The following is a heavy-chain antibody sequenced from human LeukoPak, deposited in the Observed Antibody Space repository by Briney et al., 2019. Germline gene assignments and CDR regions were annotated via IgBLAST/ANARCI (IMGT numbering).Heavy chain of an antibody. CDR3: ARVGYYDFWSGYFRAPNDY. V-gene: IGHV1-8*01. CDR1: GYTFTSYD. D-gene: IGHD3-3*01. J-gene: IGHJ4*02. Sequence: ASVKVSCKASGYTFTSYDINWVRQATGQGLEWMGWMNPNSGNTGYAQKSQGRVTMTRNTSISTAYMELSSLRSEDTAVYYCARVGYYDFWSGYFRAPNDYWGQGTLVTVSS. CDR2: MNPNSGNT.